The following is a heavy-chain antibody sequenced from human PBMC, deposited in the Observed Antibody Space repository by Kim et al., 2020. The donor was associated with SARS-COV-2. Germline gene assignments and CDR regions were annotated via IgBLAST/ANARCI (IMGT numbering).Heavy chain of an antibody. CDR1: GGSISSSSYY. D-gene: IGHD6-19*01. Sequence: SETLSLTCTVSGGSISSSSYYWGWIRQPPGKGLEGIGSIYYSGSTYYNPSLKSRVTISVDTSKNQFSLKLSSVTAAATAVYYFARHERQWLAVTLNWFDP. CDR2: IYYSGST. CDR3: ARHERQWLAVTLNWFDP. V-gene: IGHV4-39*01. J-gene: IGHJ5*02.